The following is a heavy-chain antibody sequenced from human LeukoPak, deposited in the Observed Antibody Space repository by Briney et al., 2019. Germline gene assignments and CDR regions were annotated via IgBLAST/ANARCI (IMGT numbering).Heavy chain of an antibody. J-gene: IGHJ4*02. CDR2: IYYSGST. Sequence: SETLSLTCTVSGGSISSYYWSWIRQPPGKGLEWLGYIYYSGSTNYNPSLKSRVTISVDTSKNQFSLKLSSVTAADTAVYYCARVSMIVGGVDYWGQGTLVTVSS. D-gene: IGHD3-22*01. CDR3: ARVSMIVGGVDY. CDR1: GGSISSYY. V-gene: IGHV4-59*01.